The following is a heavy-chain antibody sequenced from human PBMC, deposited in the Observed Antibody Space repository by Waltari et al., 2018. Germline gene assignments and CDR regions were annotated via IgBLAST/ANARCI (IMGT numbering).Heavy chain of an antibody. D-gene: IGHD2-15*01. CDR1: GGSISSGDYY. CDR3: ARDYKGGGGGYYYYGMDV. Sequence: QVQLQESGPGLVKPSQTLSLTCTVSGGSISSGDYYWSWIRQPPGKGLEWIGYIYYSGSTYYNPSLKSRVTISVDTSKNQFSLKLSSVTAADTAVYYCARDYKGGGGGYYYYGMDVWGQGTTVTVSS. J-gene: IGHJ6*02. V-gene: IGHV4-30-4*08. CDR2: IYYSGST.